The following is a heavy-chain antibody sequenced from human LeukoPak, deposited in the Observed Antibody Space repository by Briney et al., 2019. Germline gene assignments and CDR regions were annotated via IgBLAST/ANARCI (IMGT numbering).Heavy chain of an antibody. CDR2: INWNGGST. Sequence: PGGSLRLSCAASGFTFDDYGMSWVRQAPGKGLEWVSGINWNGGSTGYADSVKGRFTISRDNAKNSLYLQMNSLRAEDTALCYCARGTLKAAATDFDYWGRGTLVTVSS. CDR3: ARGTLKAAATDFDY. CDR1: GFTFDDYG. D-gene: IGHD6-13*01. V-gene: IGHV3-20*04. J-gene: IGHJ4*02.